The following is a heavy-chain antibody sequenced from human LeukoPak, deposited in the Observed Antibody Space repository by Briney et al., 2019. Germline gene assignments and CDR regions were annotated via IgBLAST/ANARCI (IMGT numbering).Heavy chain of an antibody. J-gene: IGHJ4*02. CDR1: GGSISNYY. Sequence: SETLSLTCTVSGGSISNYYWTWIRQPPGKGLEWIGHISDSGSANYNPSLKSRVTISVDTSKNQFSLKLSSVTAADTAVYYCARWYSSGWAFDYWGQGTLVTVSS. CDR2: ISDSGSA. V-gene: IGHV4-4*09. D-gene: IGHD6-19*01. CDR3: ARWYSSGWAFDY.